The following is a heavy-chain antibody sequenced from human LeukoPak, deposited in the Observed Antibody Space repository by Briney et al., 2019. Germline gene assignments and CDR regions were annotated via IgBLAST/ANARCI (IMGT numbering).Heavy chain of an antibody. V-gene: IGHV4-59*08. J-gene: IGHJ4*02. Sequence: PSETLSLTCTVSGGSIGIYYWSWIRQPPGKGLEWIGYIYYSGSTNYNPSLKSRVTISVDTSKNQFSLKLSSVTAADTAVYYCASLSYGYYFDYWGQGTLVTVSS. D-gene: IGHD5-18*01. CDR3: ASLSYGYYFDY. CDR2: IYYSGST. CDR1: GGSIGIYY.